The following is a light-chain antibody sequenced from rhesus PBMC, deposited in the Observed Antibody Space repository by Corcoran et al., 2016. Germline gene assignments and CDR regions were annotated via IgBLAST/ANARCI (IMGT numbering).Light chain of an antibody. V-gene: IGKV1-22*01. CDR3: LQYSSSPWT. CDR1: QSISSW. J-gene: IGKJ1*01. CDR2: KAS. Sequence: DIQMTQSPSSLSASVGDTVTITCRASQSISSWLDWYQQKPGKAPKLLIYKASSSQSGVPSRFSGSGSGTDFSLTISSLQPEDFATYYCLQYSSSPWTFGQGTKVEIK.